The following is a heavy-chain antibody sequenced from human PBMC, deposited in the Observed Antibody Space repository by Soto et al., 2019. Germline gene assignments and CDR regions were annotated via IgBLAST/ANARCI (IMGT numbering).Heavy chain of an antibody. Sequence: SGPTLGNPTQTLRLTCTFSGFSHSTNGMCVSWVRQPPGSPLEWLALIDWDDARFYTTSLRTRLTISKDTSNKQVVLTVTNMDPVDTATYYCARIKGPYDAFDIWGQGTMVTVSS. CDR3: ARIKGPYDAFDI. CDR1: GFSHSTNGMC. CDR2: IDWDDAR. V-gene: IGHV2-70*20. J-gene: IGHJ3*02.